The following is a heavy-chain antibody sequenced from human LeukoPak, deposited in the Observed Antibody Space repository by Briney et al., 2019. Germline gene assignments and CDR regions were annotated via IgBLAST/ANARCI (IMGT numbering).Heavy chain of an antibody. CDR2: IYYSGST. CDR3: ARPHYDFWSGYLSYYYYKDV. D-gene: IGHD3-3*01. Sequence: SETLSLTCTVSGGSISSSSYYWGWIRQPPGKGLEWIGSIYYSGSTYYNPSLKSRVTISVDTSKNQFSLKLSSVTAADTAVYYCARPHYDFWSGYLSYYYYKDVWGKGTTVTVSS. CDR1: GGSISSSSYY. J-gene: IGHJ6*03. V-gene: IGHV4-39*01.